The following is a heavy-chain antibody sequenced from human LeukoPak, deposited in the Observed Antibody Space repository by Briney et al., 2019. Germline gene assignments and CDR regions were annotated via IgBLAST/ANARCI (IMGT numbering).Heavy chain of an antibody. CDR3: ARDFGVYGSGSYYTVPFDY. D-gene: IGHD3-10*01. CDR1: GFTFDDYA. CDR2: IYYSGST. J-gene: IGHJ4*02. V-gene: IGHV4-38-2*02. Sequence: LRLSCAASGFTFDDYAMHWVRQAPGKGLEWIGSIYYSGSTYYNPSLKSRVTISVDTSKNQFSLKLSSVTAADTAVYYCARDFGVYGSGSYYTVPFDYWGQGTLVTVSS.